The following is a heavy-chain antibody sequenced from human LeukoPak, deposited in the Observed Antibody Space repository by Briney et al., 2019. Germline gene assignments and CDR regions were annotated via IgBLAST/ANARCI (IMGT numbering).Heavy chain of an antibody. V-gene: IGHV4-34*01. CDR2: IYHSGST. Sequence: SETLSLTCDVNGGSLSGSYWSWVRQPPGKGLEWIGEIYHSGSTNYNPSLKSRVTISVDKSKNQFSLKLSSVTAADTAVYYCARGWSGVDYWGQGTLVTVSS. J-gene: IGHJ4*02. CDR1: GGSLSGSY. CDR3: ARGWSGVDY. D-gene: IGHD2-8*01.